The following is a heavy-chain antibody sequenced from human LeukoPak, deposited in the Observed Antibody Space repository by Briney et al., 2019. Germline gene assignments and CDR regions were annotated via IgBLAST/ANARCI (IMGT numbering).Heavy chain of an antibody. D-gene: IGHD5-12*01. CDR1: GFTFSSYG. V-gene: IGHV3-30*18. CDR2: ISYDGSNK. Sequence: GGSLRLSCAASGFTFSSYGMHWVRQAPGKGLEWVAVISYDGSNKYYADSVKGRFTISRDNSKNTLYLQMNSLRAEDTAVYYCAKEGGTGYHDYWGQGTLVTASS. J-gene: IGHJ4*02. CDR3: AKEGGTGYHDY.